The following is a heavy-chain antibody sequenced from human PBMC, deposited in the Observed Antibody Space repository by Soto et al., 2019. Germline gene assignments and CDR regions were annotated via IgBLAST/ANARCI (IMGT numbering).Heavy chain of an antibody. V-gene: IGHV1-18*01. CDR2: ISAYNGNT. CDR1: GYTFTSYG. J-gene: IGHJ4*02. CDR3: ARAVALNNSPFDY. Sequence: AXVRVSCQASGYTFTSYGIRWVRQAPGQGLEWMGWISAYNGNTNYAQKLQGRVTMTTDTSTSTAYMELRSLRSDDTAVYYCARAVALNNSPFDYWGQGTLVTVSS.